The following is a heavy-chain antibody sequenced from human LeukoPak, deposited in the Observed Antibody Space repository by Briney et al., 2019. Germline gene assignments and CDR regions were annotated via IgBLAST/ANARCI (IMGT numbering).Heavy chain of an antibody. CDR3: ARDNPRGYFDWLHPSYYFDN. V-gene: IGHV1-18*01. CDR2: ISAYNGNT. Sequence: ASVKVSCKASGYTFTSYGISWVRQAPGQGLEWMGWISAYNGNTNYAQKLQGRVTMTTDTSTSTAYIELRSLRSDDTAVYYCARDNPRGYFDWLHPSYYFDNWGQGTLVTVSS. CDR1: GYTFTSYG. J-gene: IGHJ4*02. D-gene: IGHD3-9*01.